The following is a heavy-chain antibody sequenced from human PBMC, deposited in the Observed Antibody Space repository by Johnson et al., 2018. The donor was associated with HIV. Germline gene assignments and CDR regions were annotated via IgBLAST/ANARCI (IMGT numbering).Heavy chain of an antibody. D-gene: IGHD5-24*01. CDR1: GFRFSSSW. J-gene: IGHJ3*02. Sequence: VQLVESGGGLVQPGGSLRLSCTASGFRFSSSWMHWVRQAPGKGLVWVSRINSDGGSTAYADSVKGRFTISRENTKDTLSLQMNSLRVEDTAVYYCARALEGDAFEIWGQGTMVTVSS. CDR2: INSDGGST. V-gene: IGHV3-74*03. CDR3: ARALEGDAFEI.